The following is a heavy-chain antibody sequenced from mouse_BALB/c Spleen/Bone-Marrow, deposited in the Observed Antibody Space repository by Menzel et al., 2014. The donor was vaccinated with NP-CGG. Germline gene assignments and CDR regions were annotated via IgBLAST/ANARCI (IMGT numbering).Heavy chain of an antibody. CDR1: GYTFTSYW. D-gene: IGHD1-1*01. CDR2: INPSSGGT. CDR3: ARSYYVSSPYAMDY. Sequence: QVQLQQSGAELVRPGASVKVSCKASGYTFTSYWINWVKQRPGQGLEWIGEINPSSGGTYYNEKFRRKATLTVDKSSSTAYMQLSSLTSEDSAVYFCARSYYVSSPYAMDYWGQGTSVTVSS. V-gene: IGHV1S81*02. J-gene: IGHJ4*01.